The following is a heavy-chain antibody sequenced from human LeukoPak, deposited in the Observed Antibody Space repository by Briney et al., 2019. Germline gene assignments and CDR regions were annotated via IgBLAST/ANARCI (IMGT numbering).Heavy chain of an antibody. J-gene: IGHJ4*02. Sequence: SGPTLLNPTPTLTLTCTFSGFSLSTRGMGVSWIRQPPGKALEWLSRVDWDDDKSYSTSLRTRLTISKDTSKNQVVLTMTNMDPVDTATYFCARAHIAAATDYFDYWGQGTLVTVSS. D-gene: IGHD6-13*01. CDR1: GFSLSTRGMG. CDR2: VDWDDDK. V-gene: IGHV2-70*04. CDR3: ARAHIAAATDYFDY.